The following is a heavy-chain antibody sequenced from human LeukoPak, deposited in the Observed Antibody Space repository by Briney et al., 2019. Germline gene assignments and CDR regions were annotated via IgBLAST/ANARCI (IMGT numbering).Heavy chain of an antibody. D-gene: IGHD1-7*01. V-gene: IGHV1-2*02. J-gene: IGHJ5*02. CDR2: INPNSGGT. Sequence: GASVKVSCKASGYTFTGYYMHWVRQAPGQGLEWMGWINPNSGGTNYAQKFQGRVTMTRDTSISTAYMELSRLRSDDTAVYYCARANWNYKPNNWFDPWGQGTLVTVSS. CDR1: GYTFTGYY. CDR3: ARANWNYKPNNWFDP.